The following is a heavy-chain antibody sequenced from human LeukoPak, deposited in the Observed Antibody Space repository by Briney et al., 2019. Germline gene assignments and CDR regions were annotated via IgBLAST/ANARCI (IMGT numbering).Heavy chain of an antibody. J-gene: IGHJ4*02. CDR3: ARAVRAYYYGSGSYYNLDY. V-gene: IGHV4-34*01. Sequence: PSETLSLTCAVYGGSFSGYYWSWIRQPPGKGLEWIGEINHSGSTNYNPSLKSRVTISVDTSKNQFSLKLSSVTAADTAVYYCARAVRAYYYGSGSYYNLDYWGQGTLVTVSS. CDR2: INHSGST. D-gene: IGHD3-10*01. CDR1: GGSFSGYY.